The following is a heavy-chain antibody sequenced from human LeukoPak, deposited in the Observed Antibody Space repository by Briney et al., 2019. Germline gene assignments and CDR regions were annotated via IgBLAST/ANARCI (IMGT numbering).Heavy chain of an antibody. CDR1: GFTFSSNW. CDR2: IKQDGSEK. D-gene: IGHD3-9*01. Sequence: PGGSLRLSCAASGFTFSSNWMTSLRQAPGKGLEWVANIKQDGSEKYYVDSVKGRFTISRDNAKNSLYLQMNSLRAEDTAVYYCARNFAIDYWGQGTLVTVSS. CDR3: ARNFAIDY. V-gene: IGHV3-7*01. J-gene: IGHJ4*02.